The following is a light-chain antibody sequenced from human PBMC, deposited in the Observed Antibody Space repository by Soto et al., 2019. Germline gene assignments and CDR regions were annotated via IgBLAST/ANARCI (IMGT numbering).Light chain of an antibody. CDR1: QSVSSY. Sequence: EIVLTQSPATLSLSPGERATLSCRASQSVSSYLAWYQQKPGQAPRLLIYDASNRATGIPARFGGSGSGTDFTLTISSLEPEDFAVYYCQLRSNWPPTFGQGTRLEIK. J-gene: IGKJ5*01. V-gene: IGKV3-11*01. CDR2: DAS. CDR3: QLRSNWPPT.